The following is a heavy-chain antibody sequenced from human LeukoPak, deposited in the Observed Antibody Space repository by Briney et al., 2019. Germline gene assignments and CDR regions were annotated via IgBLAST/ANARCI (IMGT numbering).Heavy chain of an antibody. CDR1: GGSISSYY. V-gene: IGHV4-59*08. J-gene: IGHJ4*02. CDR3: ARAPVAAAATDYFDY. D-gene: IGHD6-13*01. CDR2: IYYSGST. Sequence: SETLSLTCTFSGGSISSYYWSWIRQPPGKGLEWIGYIYYSGSTNYNPSLKSRVTISVDTSKNQVSLKLSSVTAADTAVYYCARAPVAAAATDYFDYWSQGTLVTVSS.